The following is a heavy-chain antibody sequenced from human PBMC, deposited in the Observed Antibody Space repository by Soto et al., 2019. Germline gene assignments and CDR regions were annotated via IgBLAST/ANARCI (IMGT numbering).Heavy chain of an antibody. CDR2: IIPVSGPA. CDR3: AGGTWEPH. V-gene: IGHV1-69*01. CDR1: GVTLNNYV. J-gene: IGHJ4*02. D-gene: IGHD1-26*01. Sequence: QVRLVQSGAEVKKPGSSVKVSCKASGVTLNNYVLNWVRQAPGQGLEWMGAIIPVSGPADYAQRFQGRVTITADLSTATVYMELSSLTSVDTAVYYCAGGTWEPHWGQGTLVTVSS.